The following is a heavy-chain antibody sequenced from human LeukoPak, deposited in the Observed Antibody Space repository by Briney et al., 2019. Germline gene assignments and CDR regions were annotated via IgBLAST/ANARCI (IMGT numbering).Heavy chain of an antibody. D-gene: IGHD3-10*01. J-gene: IGHJ4*02. Sequence: ASVKVSCKASGYTFTGYYMHWVRQAPGQGLEWMGRINPNSGGTNYAQKFQGRVTMTRDTSISTAYMGLSRLRSDDTAVYYCARGLGSGSYYGYWGQRTLVTVSS. CDR3: ARGLGSGSYYGY. CDR2: INPNSGGT. V-gene: IGHV1-2*06. CDR1: GYTFTGYY.